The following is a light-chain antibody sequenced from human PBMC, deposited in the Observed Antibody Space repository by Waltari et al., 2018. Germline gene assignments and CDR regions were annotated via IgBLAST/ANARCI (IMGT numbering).Light chain of an antibody. CDR1: HSVNWY. J-gene: IGKJ4*01. CDR3: QQRRNWPLT. Sequence: IILTQSLPTLSLSARDITTLACRASHSVNWYLDWYQQRPGQAPRLLIYDASNRVTGIPARFSGSGSETDFTLTISSLQPEDSAVYYCQQRRNWPLTFGGGTKVEIK. CDR2: DAS. V-gene: IGKV3-11*01.